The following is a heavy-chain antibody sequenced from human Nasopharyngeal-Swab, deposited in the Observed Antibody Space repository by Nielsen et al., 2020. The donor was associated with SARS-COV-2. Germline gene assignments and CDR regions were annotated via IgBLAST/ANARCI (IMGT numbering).Heavy chain of an antibody. CDR1: GGSISSYY. Sequence: SETLSLTCTVSGGSISSYYWSWIRQPPGKGLEWIGYIYYSGSTNYNPSLKSRVTISVDTSKNQFSLKLSSVTAADTALYYCARSETSRVLTFLFDYWGQGTLVTVSS. CDR2: IYYSGST. J-gene: IGHJ4*02. CDR3: ARSETSRVLTFLFDY. V-gene: IGHV4-59*01. D-gene: IGHD2/OR15-2a*01.